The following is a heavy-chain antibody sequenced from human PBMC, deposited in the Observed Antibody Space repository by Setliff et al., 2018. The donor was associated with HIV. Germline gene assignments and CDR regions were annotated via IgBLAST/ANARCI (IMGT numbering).Heavy chain of an antibody. J-gene: IGHJ5*02. CDR3: ARDFKRYNSPCRFDP. CDR1: GYSISIGYY. CDR2: IYHSGST. D-gene: IGHD1-1*01. Sequence: PSETLSLTCAVSGYSISIGYYWGWIRQPPGKGLEWIGNIYHSGSTYYNPSLKSRVTISVDTSKNRFSLKLSSVTAADTAVYYCARDFKRYNSPCRFDPWGQGILVTVSS. V-gene: IGHV4-38-2*02.